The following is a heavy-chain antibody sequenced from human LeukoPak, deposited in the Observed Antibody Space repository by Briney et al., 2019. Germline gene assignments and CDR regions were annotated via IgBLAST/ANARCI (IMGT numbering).Heavy chain of an antibody. J-gene: IGHJ4*02. CDR3: AKSDGYSSGY. V-gene: IGHV3-30*18. Sequence: SAGSLRLSCAASGFTFNTYAMSWVRQAPGKGLEWVAVISYDGSNKYYADSVKGRFTISRDNSKNTLYLQMNSLRAEDTAVYYCAKSDGYSSGYWGQGTLVTVSS. D-gene: IGHD6-19*01. CDR2: ISYDGSNK. CDR1: GFTFNTYA.